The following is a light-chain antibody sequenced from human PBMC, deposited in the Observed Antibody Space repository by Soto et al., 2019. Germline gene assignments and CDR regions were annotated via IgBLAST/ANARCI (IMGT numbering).Light chain of an antibody. CDR2: GAS. J-gene: IGKJ1*01. Sequence: EIVLTQSPGTLSLSPGERVTLSCRASQSLSSGYLAWYQQKFGQAPRLLIYGASSRATGIPDRFSGSGSGTDFTLTINRLEPEDFAVYYCQQYGDLPWTFGQGTKVDI. V-gene: IGKV3-20*01. CDR1: QSLSSGY. CDR3: QQYGDLPWT.